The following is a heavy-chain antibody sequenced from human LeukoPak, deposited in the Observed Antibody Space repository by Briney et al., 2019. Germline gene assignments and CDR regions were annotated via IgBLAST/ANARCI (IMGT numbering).Heavy chain of an antibody. CDR3: ARVGLGGYYFDY. V-gene: IGHV3-7*01. Sequence: PGESLRLSCTASGFTFSNFWMSWVRQAPGKGLEWVANIKQDETEKFYLGSVKGRFTISRDNAKNSLYLQMNSLRAEDTAVYYCARVGLGGYYFDYWGQGTLVTVSS. D-gene: IGHD3-16*01. CDR2: IKQDETEK. J-gene: IGHJ4*02. CDR1: GFTFSNFW.